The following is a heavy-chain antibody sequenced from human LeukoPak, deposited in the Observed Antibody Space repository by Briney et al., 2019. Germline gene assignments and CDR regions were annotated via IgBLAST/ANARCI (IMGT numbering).Heavy chain of an antibody. CDR1: GFTFSDHY. V-gene: IGHV3-72*01. Sequence: GGSLRLSCAASGFTFSDHYMDWVRQAPGKGLEWVGRTRNKANSYTTEYVASVKGRFTISRDDSKNSLYLQMNSLKTEDTAVYYCARVPTSSWSGTVCDYWGQGTLVTVSS. CDR3: ARVPTSSWSGTVCDY. CDR2: TRNKANSYTT. D-gene: IGHD6-6*01. J-gene: IGHJ4*02.